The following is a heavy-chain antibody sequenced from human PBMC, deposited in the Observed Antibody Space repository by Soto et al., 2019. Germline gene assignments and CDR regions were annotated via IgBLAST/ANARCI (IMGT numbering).Heavy chain of an antibody. CDR1: GGTSSSYT. Sequence: QVQLVQSGAEVKKPGSSVKVSCKASGGTSSSYTISWVRQAPGQGLEWMGRIIPMFGIVKYSQKFQGRVTITADRSSKTAYMELSSLRSDDTAVYYCARGTPVPTYFFDHWGQGSLLTVSS. D-gene: IGHD4-17*01. CDR3: ARGTPVPTYFFDH. CDR2: IIPMFGIV. J-gene: IGHJ4*02. V-gene: IGHV1-69*02.